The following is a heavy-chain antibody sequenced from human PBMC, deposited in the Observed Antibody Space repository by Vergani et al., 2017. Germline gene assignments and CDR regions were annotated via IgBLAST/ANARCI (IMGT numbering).Heavy chain of an antibody. V-gene: IGHV3-48*01. J-gene: IGHJ4*02. Sequence: VQLVESGGGLVQPGGSLRLSCAASGFTFSSYSMNWVRQAPGKGLEWVSYISSSSSTIYYADSVKGRFTISRDNAKNSLYLQMNSLRAEDTAVYYCARQGGYGWSGEGALDYWGQGTLVTVSS. CDR1: GFTFSSYS. D-gene: IGHD3-16*01. CDR2: ISSSSSTI. CDR3: ARQGGYGWSGEGALDY.